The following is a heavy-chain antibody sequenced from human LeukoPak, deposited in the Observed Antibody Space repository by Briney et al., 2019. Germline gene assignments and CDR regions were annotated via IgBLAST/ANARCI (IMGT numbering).Heavy chain of an antibody. Sequence: PGGSLRLSCAASGFTFSSYAMSWVRQAPGKGLEWVSYISSSSSTIYYADSVKGRFTISRDNAKNSLYLQMNSLRDEDTAVYYCAGGGPSRGGPFDYWGQGTLVTVSS. CDR2: ISSSSSTI. D-gene: IGHD3-10*01. J-gene: IGHJ4*02. CDR3: AGGGPSRGGPFDY. CDR1: GFTFSSYA. V-gene: IGHV3-48*02.